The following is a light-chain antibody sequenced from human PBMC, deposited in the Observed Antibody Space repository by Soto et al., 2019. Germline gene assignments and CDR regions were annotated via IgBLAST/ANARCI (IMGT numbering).Light chain of an antibody. CDR2: EVS. J-gene: IGLJ3*02. CDR3: CSYTSSNTWV. V-gene: IGLV2-14*01. CDR1: SSDVGGYNY. Sequence: QSALTQPASVSGSPGQSNTISCTGTSSDVGGYNYVSWYQQHPGKAPKLMIYEVSNRPSGVSNRFSDSKSGNTASLTISGLQAEDEADYYCCSYTSSNTWVFGGGTKLTVL.